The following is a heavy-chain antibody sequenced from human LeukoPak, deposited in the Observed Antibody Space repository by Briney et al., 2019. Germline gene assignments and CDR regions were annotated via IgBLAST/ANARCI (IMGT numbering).Heavy chain of an antibody. V-gene: IGHV1-69*13. Sequence: GASVKVSCKASGGTFSSYAISWVRQAPGQGLEWMGGIIPIFGTASYAQKFQGRVTITADESTSTAYMELSSLRSEDTAVYYCARGAYSGSYSLYYYYGMDVWGQGTTVTVSS. CDR2: IIPIFGTA. CDR1: GGTFSSYA. D-gene: IGHD1-26*01. CDR3: ARGAYSGSYSLYYYYGMDV. J-gene: IGHJ6*02.